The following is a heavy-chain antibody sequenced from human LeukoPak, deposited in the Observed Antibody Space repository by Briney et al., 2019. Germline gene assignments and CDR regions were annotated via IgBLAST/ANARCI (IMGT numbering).Heavy chain of an antibody. CDR3: ARDPCTTINCPLRF. J-gene: IGHJ4*02. V-gene: IGHV4-34*01. CDR2: INHSGRT. Sequence: SETLSLTRAVSGGSLSGAYCTWIRQSPGKGLEWIGEINHSGRTNYNPPLEGRVTISLDTSKGQFSLILSSVTAADTAVYYCARDPCTTINCPLRFWGQGTLVTVSS. D-gene: IGHD3-3*01. CDR1: GGSLSGAY.